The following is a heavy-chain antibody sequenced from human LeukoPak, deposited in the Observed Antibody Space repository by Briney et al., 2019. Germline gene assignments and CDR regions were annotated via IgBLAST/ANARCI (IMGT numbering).Heavy chain of an antibody. CDR2: FSGSGDNT. J-gene: IGHJ4*02. D-gene: IGHD1-26*01. V-gene: IGHV3-23*01. Sequence: PGGSLRLSCPASGFTFSSYAMSWVRQAPGKGLERVSGFSGSGDNTYYADSVKGRFTISRDNSKNTLYLQMNSLRAEDTAVYYCAKCPGSYYGALSYWGQGNPGHRLL. CDR1: GFTFSSYA. CDR3: AKCPGSYYGALSY.